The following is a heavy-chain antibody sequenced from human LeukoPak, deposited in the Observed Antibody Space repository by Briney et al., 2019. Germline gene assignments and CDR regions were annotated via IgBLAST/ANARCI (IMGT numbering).Heavy chain of an antibody. D-gene: IGHD3-10*01. V-gene: IGHV3-30*18. CDR2: ISYDGSNT. J-gene: IGHJ4*02. Sequence: PGGSLRLSCAASGSTFSSYGMHWVRQAPGKGLERVAVISYDGSNTYYADSVKGRFTISRDNSKNMLYLQMNSLRAEDTAVYYCAKPYYYGSRSYMDYWGQGTLVTVSS. CDR3: AKPYYYGSRSYMDY. CDR1: GSTFSSYG.